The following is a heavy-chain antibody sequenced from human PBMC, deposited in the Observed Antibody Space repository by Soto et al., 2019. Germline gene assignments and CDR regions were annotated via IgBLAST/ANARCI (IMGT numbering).Heavy chain of an antibody. CDR3: ARDWEIGEYSSSPYYFDY. J-gene: IGHJ4*02. CDR2: ISSSSSYT. Sequence: QVQLVESGGGLVKPGGSLRLSCAASGFTFSDYYMSWIRQAPGKGLEWVSYISSSSSYTNYADSVKGRFTISRDNAKNSLYLQMNSLRAEDTAVYYCARDWEIGEYSSSPYYFDYWGQGTLVTVSS. V-gene: IGHV3-11*05. D-gene: IGHD6-13*01. CDR1: GFTFSDYY.